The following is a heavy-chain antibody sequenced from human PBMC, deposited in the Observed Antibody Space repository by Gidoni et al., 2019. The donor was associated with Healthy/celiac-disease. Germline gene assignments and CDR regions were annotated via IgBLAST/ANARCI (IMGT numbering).Heavy chain of an antibody. J-gene: IGHJ4*02. D-gene: IGHD7-27*01. V-gene: IGHV4-61*01. Sequence: QVQLQESGPGLVKPSETLSLTCTVSGGSVSSGSYYWSWIRQPPGKGLEWIGYIYYSGSTNYNPSLKSRVTISVDTSKNQFSLKLSSVTAADTAVYYCARDRTGDFDYWGQGTLVTVSS. CDR2: IYYSGST. CDR3: ARDRTGDFDY. CDR1: GGSVSSGSYY.